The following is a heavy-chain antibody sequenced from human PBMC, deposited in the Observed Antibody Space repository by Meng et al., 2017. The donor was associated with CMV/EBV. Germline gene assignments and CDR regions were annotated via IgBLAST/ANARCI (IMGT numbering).Heavy chain of an antibody. V-gene: IGHV3-23*01. D-gene: IGHD2-2*01. CDR2: ISGSGGST. CDR3: AKDRGILYGSSTSCRPYYFDY. Sequence: GESLKISCAASGFTFSSYAMSWVRQAPGKGLEWVSAISGSGGSTYYADSVKGRFTISRDNSKNTLYLQMNSLRAEDTAVYYCAKDRGILYGSSTSCRPYYFDYWGQGTLVTVSS. J-gene: IGHJ4*02. CDR1: GFTFSSYA.